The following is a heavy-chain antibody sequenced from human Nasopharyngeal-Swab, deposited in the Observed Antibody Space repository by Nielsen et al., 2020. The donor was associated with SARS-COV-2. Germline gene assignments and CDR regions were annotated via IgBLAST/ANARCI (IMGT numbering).Heavy chain of an antibody. Sequence: ASVKVSCKASGYTFTGYYMHWVRQAPGQGLEWVGWINPNSGGTNYAQKFQGWVTMTRDTSISTAYMELSRLRSDDTAVYYCARERRIVATIRSDYYYGMDVWGQGTTVTVSS. D-gene: IGHD5-12*01. J-gene: IGHJ6*02. CDR3: ARERRIVATIRSDYYYGMDV. V-gene: IGHV1-2*04. CDR1: GYTFTGYY. CDR2: INPNSGGT.